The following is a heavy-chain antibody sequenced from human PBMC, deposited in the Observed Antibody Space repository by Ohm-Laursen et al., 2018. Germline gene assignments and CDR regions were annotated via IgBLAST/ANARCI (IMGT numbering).Heavy chain of an antibody. CDR1: GFTFSSYG. D-gene: IGHD4-17*01. J-gene: IGHJ4*02. CDR3: ASQPYGDYDY. CDR2: ISYDGSNK. V-gene: IGHV3-30*03. Sequence: SLRLSCAATGFTFSSYGKHWVRQAPGKGLERVAVISYDGSNKYYADSVKGRFTISRDNSKNTLYLQMNSLRDEDTAVYYCASQPYGDYDYWGQGTLVTVSS.